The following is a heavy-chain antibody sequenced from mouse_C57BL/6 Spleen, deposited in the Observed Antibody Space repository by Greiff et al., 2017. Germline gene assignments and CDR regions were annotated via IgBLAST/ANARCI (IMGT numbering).Heavy chain of an antibody. D-gene: IGHD1-1*01. CDR3: ARYNYYGSSDFDY. J-gene: IGHJ2*01. V-gene: IGHV1-18*01. CDR2: INPNNGGT. Sequence: VQLQQSGPELVKPGASVKIPCKASGYTFTDYNMDWVKQSHGKSLEWIGDINPNNGGTIYNQKFKGKATLTVDKSSSTAYMELRSLTSEDTAVYYCARYNYYGSSDFDYWGQGTTLTVSS. CDR1: GYTFTDYN.